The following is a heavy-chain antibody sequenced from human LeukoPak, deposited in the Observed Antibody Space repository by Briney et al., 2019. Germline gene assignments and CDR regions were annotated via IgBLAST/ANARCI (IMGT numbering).Heavy chain of an antibody. D-gene: IGHD2-15*01. CDR1: AFTFSDYS. V-gene: IGHV3-23*01. CDR2: ISGSGGST. J-gene: IGHJ5*02. CDR3: AKVDPLIYLSSGWFDP. Sequence: PGGSLRLSCAASAFTFSDYSMNWVRQAPGKGLEWVSAISGSGGSTYYADSVKGRFTISRDNSKNTLYLQMNSLRAEDTAVYYCAKVDPLIYLSSGWFDPWGQGTLVTVSS.